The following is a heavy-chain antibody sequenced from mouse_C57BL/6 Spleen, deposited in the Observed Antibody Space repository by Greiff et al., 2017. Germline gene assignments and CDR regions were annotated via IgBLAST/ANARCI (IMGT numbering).Heavy chain of an antibody. V-gene: IGHV1-81*01. CDR3: ARESRDY. Sequence: QVQLQQSGAELARPGPSVKLSCKASGYTFTSYGISWVKQRTGQGLEWIGEIYPRSGNTYYNEKFKGKATLTADNSSSTSYMKLRSLTSEYSAVYFCARESRDYWGQGTTLTVSS. CDR2: IYPRSGNT. J-gene: IGHJ2*01. CDR1: GYTFTSYG.